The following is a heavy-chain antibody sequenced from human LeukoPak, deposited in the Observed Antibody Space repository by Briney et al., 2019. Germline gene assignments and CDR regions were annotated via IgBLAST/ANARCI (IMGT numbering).Heavy chain of an antibody. CDR2: IYYSGST. D-gene: IGHD3-22*01. V-gene: IGHV4-31*03. J-gene: IGHJ4*02. CDR1: GGSISSGGYY. CDR3: ARGMDYYDSSGYYWGYYFDY. Sequence: SETLSLTCTVSGGSISSGGYYWSWIRQHPGKGLEWIGYIYYSGSTYYNPSLKSRVTISVDTSKNQFSLKLSSVTAADTAVYYCARGMDYYDSSGYYWGYYFDYWGQGTLVTVSS.